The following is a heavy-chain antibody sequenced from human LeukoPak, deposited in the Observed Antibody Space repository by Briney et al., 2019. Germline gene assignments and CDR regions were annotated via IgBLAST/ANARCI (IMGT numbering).Heavy chain of an antibody. CDR2: IYYSGST. CDR3: ARETGSSGYLDY. J-gene: IGHJ4*02. CDR1: GGSISSYY. D-gene: IGHD3-22*01. Sequence: SETLSLTCTVSGGSISSYYWSWIWQPPGKGLEWIGYIYYSGSTNYNPSLKSRVTISVDTSKNQFSLKLSSVTAADTAVYYCARETGSSGYLDYWGQGTLVTVSS. V-gene: IGHV4-59*01.